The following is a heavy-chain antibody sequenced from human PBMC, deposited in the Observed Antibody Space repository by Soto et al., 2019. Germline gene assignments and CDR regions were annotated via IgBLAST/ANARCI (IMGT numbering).Heavy chain of an antibody. Sequence: ASVKVSCKASGYTFSNFAMHWVRQAPGERLEWMGWINPGNGNTKYSQTFQGRVTITRDTSASTAYMELSSLRSEDTAVYYCARAVARGVKTIYYYYGLDVWGQGTTVTVSS. D-gene: IGHD3-10*01. CDR1: GYTFSNFA. V-gene: IGHV1-3*01. J-gene: IGHJ6*02. CDR3: ARAVARGVKTIYYYYGLDV. CDR2: INPGNGNT.